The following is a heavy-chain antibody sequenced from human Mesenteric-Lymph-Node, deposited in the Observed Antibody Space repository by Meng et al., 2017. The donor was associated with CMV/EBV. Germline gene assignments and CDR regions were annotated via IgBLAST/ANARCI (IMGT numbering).Heavy chain of an antibody. CDR2: ISYDGSTI. J-gene: IGHJ4*02. CDR3: ARDTFRSSYYTAGY. V-gene: IGHV3-30*04. Sequence: GGSLRLSCAASGFTFSNYAMHWVRQAPGKGLEWVALISYDGSTIYYADSLKGRFTISRDNSKDTLYLQMNSLRAEDTAVYYCARDTFRSSYYTAGYWGQGTLVTVSS. CDR1: GFTFSNYA. D-gene: IGHD1-26*01.